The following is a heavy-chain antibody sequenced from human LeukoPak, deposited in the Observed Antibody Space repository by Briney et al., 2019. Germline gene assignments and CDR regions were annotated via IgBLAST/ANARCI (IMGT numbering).Heavy chain of an antibody. Sequence: ASVEVSCKASGYTFTSYYMHWVRQAPGQGLEWMGIINPSGGSTSYAQKFQGRVTMTRDTSTSTVYMELSSLRSEDTAVYYCARDLGIVLMVAATPGVDYWGQGTLVTVSS. CDR1: GYTFTSYY. J-gene: IGHJ4*02. V-gene: IGHV1-46*01. CDR3: ARDLGIVLMVAATPGVDY. D-gene: IGHD2-15*01. CDR2: INPSGGST.